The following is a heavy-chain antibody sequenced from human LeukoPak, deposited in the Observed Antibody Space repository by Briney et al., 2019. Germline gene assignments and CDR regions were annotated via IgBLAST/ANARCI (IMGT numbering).Heavy chain of an antibody. CDR1: GFTFSSFA. J-gene: IGHJ6*02. CDR3: AKRGVASSGRAAMDV. Sequence: GGSLRLSCAASGFTFSSFAMHWLRQAPGKGLERVAAISYDGSNKYYADSVKGRFTISRDSSKNTLYLQMNSLRAEDTAVYHCAKRGVASSGRAAMDVWGQGTTVTVSS. V-gene: IGHV3-30*18. D-gene: IGHD6-13*01. CDR2: ISYDGSNK.